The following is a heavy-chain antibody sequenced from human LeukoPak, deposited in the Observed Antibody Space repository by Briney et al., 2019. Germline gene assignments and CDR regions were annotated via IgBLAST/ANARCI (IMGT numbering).Heavy chain of an antibody. J-gene: IGHJ6*03. CDR3: ARDNRYCSSTSCYPRHYYYYYMDV. CDR2: IRGSGGST. V-gene: IGHV3-23*01. CDR1: GFTFSSYA. Sequence: AGGSLRLSCAASGFTFSSYAMSWVRQAPGKGLEWVSAIRGSGGSTYYADSVKGRFTISRDNSKNTLYLQMNSLRAEDTAVYYCARDNRYCSSTSCYPRHYYYYYMDVWGKGTTVSVSS. D-gene: IGHD2-2*01.